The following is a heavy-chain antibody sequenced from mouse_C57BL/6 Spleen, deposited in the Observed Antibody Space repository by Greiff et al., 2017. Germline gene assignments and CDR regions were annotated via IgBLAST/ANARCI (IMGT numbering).Heavy chain of an antibody. D-gene: IGHD1-1*01. J-gene: IGHJ4*01. CDR2: ISLGSSTI. CDR3: ARRGRYCGSSSCFAMEY. CDR1: GFTFSDYG. Sequence: EVMLLESGAGLVKPGASLKLSCAASGFTFSDYGMHWVRQAPEQGLEWVAYISLGSSTIYYADTVKGRITISRDNAKNTLFLQMTSLRSEDTAMYYCARRGRYCGSSSCFAMEYWGQGTTVTVSS. V-gene: IGHV5-17*01.